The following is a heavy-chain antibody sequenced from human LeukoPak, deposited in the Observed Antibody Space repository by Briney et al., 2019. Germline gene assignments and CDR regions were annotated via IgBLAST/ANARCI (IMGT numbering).Heavy chain of an antibody. D-gene: IGHD1-26*01. V-gene: IGHV4-59*01. CDR1: GGSISSYY. CDR2: IYYSGST. J-gene: IGHJ4*02. Sequence: SETLSLTCTVSGGSISSYYWSWIRQPPGKGLEWIGYIYYSGSTNYNPSLKSRVTISVDTSKNQFSLKLSSATAADTAVYYCARGRDAEWELIHWGQGTLVTVSS. CDR3: ARGRDAEWELIH.